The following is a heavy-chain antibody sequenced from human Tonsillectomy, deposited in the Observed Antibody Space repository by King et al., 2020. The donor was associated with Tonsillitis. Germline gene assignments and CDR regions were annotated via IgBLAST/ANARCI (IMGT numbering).Heavy chain of an antibody. Sequence: VQLVESGGGLVQPGGSLRLSCAASGFTFSSYWMHWVRQAPGKGLVWVSRINSDGSSTSYADSVKGRFTSPRDNAKNTLDLQMNRLRAEETAVYYCARSDYSKDAFDIWGQGTMVTVSS. J-gene: IGHJ3*02. CDR3: ARSDYSKDAFDI. CDR1: GFTFSSYW. V-gene: IGHV3-74*01. CDR2: INSDGSST. D-gene: IGHD4-11*01.